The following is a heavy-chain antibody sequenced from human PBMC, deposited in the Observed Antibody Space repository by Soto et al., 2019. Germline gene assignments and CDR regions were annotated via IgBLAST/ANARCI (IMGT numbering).Heavy chain of an antibody. CDR2: IIPIFGTA. D-gene: IGHD4-17*01. V-gene: IGHV1-69*13. J-gene: IGHJ4*02. CDR1: GGTFSSYA. Sequence: SVKVSCKASGGTFSSYAISWVRQAPGQGLEWMGGIIPIFGTANYAQKFQGRVTITADESTSTAYMELSSLRSEDTAVYYCITTVTTYGYYFDYWGQGTLVTVSS. CDR3: ITTVTTYGYYFDY.